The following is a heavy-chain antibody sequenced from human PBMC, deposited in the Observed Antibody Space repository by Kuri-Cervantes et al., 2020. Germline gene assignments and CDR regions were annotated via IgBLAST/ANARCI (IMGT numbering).Heavy chain of an antibody. Sequence: GGSLRLSCAVSGFTVSSNYMSWVRQAPGKGLEWVSSVSGSGDSTFYADSVKGRFTISRDNSKSMLWLQMNSLRAEDTAFYYCAKGVSYHDYWGQGTLVTVSS. J-gene: IGHJ4*02. V-gene: IGHV3-23*01. CDR2: VSGSGDST. CDR3: AKGVSYHDY. CDR1: GFTVSSNY. D-gene: IGHD3-16*02.